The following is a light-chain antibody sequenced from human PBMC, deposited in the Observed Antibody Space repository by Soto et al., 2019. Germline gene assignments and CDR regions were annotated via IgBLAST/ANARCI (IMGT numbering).Light chain of an antibody. CDR3: CSYAGSYTPSYV. CDR1: SSDVGGYNY. J-gene: IGLJ1*01. Sequence: QSVLTQPASVSGSPGQSITISCTGTSSDVGGYNYVSWYQQHPGKAPKFMIYDVSSRPSGVSNRLSGSKSGNTASLTISGLQAEDEADYYCCSYAGSYTPSYVFGTGTKVTVL. CDR2: DVS. V-gene: IGLV2-14*03.